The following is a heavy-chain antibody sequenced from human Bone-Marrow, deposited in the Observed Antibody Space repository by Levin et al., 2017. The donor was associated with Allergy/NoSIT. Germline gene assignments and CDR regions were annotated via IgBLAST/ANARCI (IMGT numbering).Heavy chain of an antibody. CDR2: IRSEDYGGTS. J-gene: IGHJ5*02. D-gene: IGHD6-19*01. V-gene: IGHV3-49*03. Sequence: GESLKISCASSGLISDDYAISWFRQPPGKGLEWVGFIRSEDYGGTSENAASLKDRFIISRDDSKNIAFLQINSLRNDDTAMYFCARVGQWMVPFSWGQGTLVSVSS. CDR3: ARVGQWMVPFS. CDR1: GLISDDYA.